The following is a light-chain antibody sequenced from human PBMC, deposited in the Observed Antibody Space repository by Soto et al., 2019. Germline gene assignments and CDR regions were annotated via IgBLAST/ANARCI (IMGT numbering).Light chain of an antibody. J-gene: IGKJ1*01. CDR3: QQYGSSPRT. V-gene: IGKV3-20*01. Sequence: EIVLTKSPGTLSLSPGERATLSCRASQSVSSSYLAWYQQKPGQAPRLLIYGASSRATGIPDRFSGSGSGTDFTLNISRMEPDDLAVYYGQQYGSSPRTFGQGTKVEIK. CDR2: GAS. CDR1: QSVSSSY.